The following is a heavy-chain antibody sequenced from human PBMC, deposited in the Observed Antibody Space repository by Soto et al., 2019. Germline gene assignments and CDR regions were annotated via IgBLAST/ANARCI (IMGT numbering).Heavy chain of an antibody. Sequence: QVQLQESGPGLVKPSQTLSLTCTVSGGSISSGDYYWSWIRQPPGKGLEWIGYIYYSGSTYYNPSLKSRVTISVDPSKNPFSLKLSSVTAADTAVYYCARDSSIRNDAFDIWGQGTMVTVSS. J-gene: IGHJ3*02. CDR1: GGSISSGDYY. CDR2: IYYSGST. CDR3: ARDSSIRNDAFDI. D-gene: IGHD6-6*01. V-gene: IGHV4-30-4*01.